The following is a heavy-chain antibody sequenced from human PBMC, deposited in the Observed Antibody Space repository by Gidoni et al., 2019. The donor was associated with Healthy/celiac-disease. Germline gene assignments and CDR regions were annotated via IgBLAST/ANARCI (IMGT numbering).Heavy chain of an antibody. Sequence: EVQLVQSGAEVKKPGESLKISCKGSGYSFTSYWIGWVLQMPGKGLEWMGSIYLGDSETRYSPSFQGKVTSSADKSISTAYLQWSSLKASDTAMYYCAICTMVRGEVHPDYWGQGTLVTVSS. D-gene: IGHD3-10*01. CDR2: IYLGDSET. CDR1: GYSFTSYW. J-gene: IGHJ4*02. CDR3: AICTMVRGEVHPDY. V-gene: IGHV5-51*01.